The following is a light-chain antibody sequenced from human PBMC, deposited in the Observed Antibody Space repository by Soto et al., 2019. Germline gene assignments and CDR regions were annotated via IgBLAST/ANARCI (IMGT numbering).Light chain of an antibody. J-gene: IGLJ2*01. Sequence: SALTQPASVSGSPGQSIAISCTGTSSDVGAYNYVSWYQQHPGKAPKLMIYDVNHRPSGVSDRFSGSKSGNTASLTISGLQAEDEADYYCSSYTSSSSVIFGGGTQLTVL. CDR3: SSYTSSSSVI. CDR1: SSDVGAYNY. V-gene: IGLV2-14*01. CDR2: DVN.